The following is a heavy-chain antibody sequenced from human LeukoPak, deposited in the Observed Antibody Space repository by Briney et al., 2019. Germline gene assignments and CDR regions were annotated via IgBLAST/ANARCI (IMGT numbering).Heavy chain of an antibody. V-gene: IGHV1-8*01. D-gene: IGHD2-21*02. J-gene: IGHJ4*02. CDR3: ATDELAYCGGDCSAFDY. CDR2: MNPNSGNT. Sequence: ASVKVSCKASGYTFTSYDINWVRQATGQGLEWMGWMNPNSGNTGYAQKFQGRVTMTRNTSISTAYMELSSLRAEDTAVYYCATDELAYCGGDCSAFDYWGQGTLVTVSS. CDR1: GYTFTSYD.